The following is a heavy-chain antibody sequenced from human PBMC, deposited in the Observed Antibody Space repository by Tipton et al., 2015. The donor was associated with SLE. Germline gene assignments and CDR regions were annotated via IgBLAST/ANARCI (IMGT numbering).Heavy chain of an antibody. CDR3: AKDTGV. CDR2: ISWNSGSI. V-gene: IGHV3-9*01. Sequence: LRLSCAASGFTFDDYAMHWVRQAPGKGLEWVSGISWNSGSIGYADSVKGRFTISRDNAKNSLYLQMNSLRAEDTALYYCAKDTGVWGQGTTVTVSS. D-gene: IGHD3-10*01. CDR1: GFTFDDYA. J-gene: IGHJ6*02.